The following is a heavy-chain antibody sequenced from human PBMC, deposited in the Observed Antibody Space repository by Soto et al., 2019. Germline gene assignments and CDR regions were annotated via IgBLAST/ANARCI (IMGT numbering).Heavy chain of an antibody. J-gene: IGHJ4*02. CDR3: ARASTTVTTLDY. V-gene: IGHV4-30-2*01. Sequence: QLQLQGSGSGLVKPSQTLSLTCAVSGGSISSGGYSWSWIRQPPGKGLEWIGYIYHSGSTYYNPSLKSRVTISVDRSKNQFSLKLSSVTAADTAVYYCARASTTVTTLDYWGQGTLVTVSS. CDR2: IYHSGST. D-gene: IGHD4-17*01. CDR1: GGSISSGGYS.